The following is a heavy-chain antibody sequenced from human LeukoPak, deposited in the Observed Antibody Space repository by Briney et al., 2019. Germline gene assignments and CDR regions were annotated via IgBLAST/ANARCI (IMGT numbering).Heavy chain of an antibody. CDR1: GYTFMGNY. D-gene: IGHD4-11*01. Sequence: GASVKISCKASGYTFMGNYIHWLRQAPGQGLEGMGWIDANNGDTKSAQKFQGRVNMSRDRSISTAYMDLSSMRPDDAAVYYCARDPSPVTLYFFDYWGQGTLVTVSS. J-gene: IGHJ4*02. V-gene: IGHV1-2*02. CDR2: IDANNGDT. CDR3: ARDPSPVTLYFFDY.